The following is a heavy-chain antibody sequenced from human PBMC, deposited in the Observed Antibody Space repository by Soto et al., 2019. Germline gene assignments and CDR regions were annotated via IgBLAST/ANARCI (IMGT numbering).Heavy chain of an antibody. Sequence: QVQLVQSGAEVKKPGASVKVSCKASGYTFTGYYMHWVRQAPGQGLEWMGWINPNSGGTNYAQKFQGGVTMTRDTYISTAYMELRRLRSDDTAVYYCARGRLNDPEYFQHWGQGTLVTVSS. D-gene: IGHD1-1*01. CDR1: GYTFTGYY. CDR3: ARGRLNDPEYFQH. CDR2: INPNSGGT. V-gene: IGHV1-2*02. J-gene: IGHJ1*01.